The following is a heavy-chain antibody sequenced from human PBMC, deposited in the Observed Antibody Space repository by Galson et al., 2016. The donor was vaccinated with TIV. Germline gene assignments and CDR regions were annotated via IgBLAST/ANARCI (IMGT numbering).Heavy chain of an antibody. Sequence: SVKVSCKASGYTFTDYYMHWVRQAPGQGLEWMGSINTNGGGTNYAQKFQGRVTMTRDTSVSTAYMELRTLRSDDTALYYCAREMTYCSDRSCSLFGYWGQGTLVTVSS. CDR1: GYTFTDYY. CDR2: INTNGGGT. CDR3: AREMTYCSDRSCSLFGY. D-gene: IGHD2-15*01. J-gene: IGHJ4*02. V-gene: IGHV1-2*02.